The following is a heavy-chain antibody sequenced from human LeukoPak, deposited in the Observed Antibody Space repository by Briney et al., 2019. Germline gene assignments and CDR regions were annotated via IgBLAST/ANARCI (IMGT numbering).Heavy chain of an antibody. CDR1: GFTFSTYA. CDR2: ITGSGGST. D-gene: IGHD2-15*01. V-gene: IGHV3-23*01. CDR3: AKATLGSCSGARCYPFDY. Sequence: GGSLRLSCAASGFTFSTYAINWVRQAPGKGLEWVSAITGSGGSTYIADSVKGRLTNSRDNSKNTLYLQMNSLRAEDTAVYYCAKATLGSCSGARCYPFDYWGQGTLVTVSS. J-gene: IGHJ4*02.